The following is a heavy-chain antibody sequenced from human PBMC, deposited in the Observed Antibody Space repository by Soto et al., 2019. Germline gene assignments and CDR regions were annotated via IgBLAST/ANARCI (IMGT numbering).Heavy chain of an antibody. D-gene: IGHD6-19*01. V-gene: IGHV1-18*01. CDR3: ARDSPVQWPTDVIDY. J-gene: IGHJ4*02. Sequence: ASVKVSCKASGYTFTSYGISWVRQAPGQGLEWMGWISAYNGNTNYAQKLQGRVTMTTDTSTSTAYMELRSLRSDDTAVYYCARDSPVQWPTDVIDYWGQGTLVTVSS. CDR2: ISAYNGNT. CDR1: GYTFTSYG.